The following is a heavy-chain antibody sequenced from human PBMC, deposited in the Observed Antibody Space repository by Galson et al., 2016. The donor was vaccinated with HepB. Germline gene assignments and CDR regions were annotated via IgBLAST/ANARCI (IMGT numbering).Heavy chain of an antibody. Sequence: LSLTCSVSGGSISSYYWSWIRQPPGKGLEWIGYIYYSGSTNYNPSLKSRVTMSVDMSKNQFSLRLSSVTAADTAVYYCAKVRPGNLAGAGRSYGMDVWGQGTTVTVSS. CDR2: IYYSGST. J-gene: IGHJ6*02. V-gene: IGHV4-59*01. CDR1: GGSISSYY. D-gene: IGHD3-16*01. CDR3: AKVRPGNLAGAGRSYGMDV.